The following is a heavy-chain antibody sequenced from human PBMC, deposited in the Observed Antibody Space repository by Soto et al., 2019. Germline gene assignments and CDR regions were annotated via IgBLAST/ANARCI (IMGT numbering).Heavy chain of an antibody. Sequence: KPSETLSLTCTVSGGSTSSDNYWSWIRQPPGKGLEWIGHIYYSGNTDYNPSLKSRLAISIDTSKNQFSLKLSSVTAADTAVYFCAREGGESSDGLYYFDSWGQESLVTVSS. J-gene: IGHJ4*02. V-gene: IGHV4-30-4*01. CDR2: IYYSGNT. CDR1: GGSTSSDNY. D-gene: IGHD3-16*01. CDR3: AREGGESSDGLYYFDS.